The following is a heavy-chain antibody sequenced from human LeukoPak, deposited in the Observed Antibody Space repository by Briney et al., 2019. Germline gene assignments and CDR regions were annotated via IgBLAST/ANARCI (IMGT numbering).Heavy chain of an antibody. J-gene: IGHJ4*02. D-gene: IGHD3-22*01. CDR2: IKEDGSEK. Sequence: GGSLRLSCAVSGFTFSSYWMSWVRKAPGKGLEWVANIKEDGSEKYYVGSVKGRFTISRDNAKNSLYLQMSSLRAEDTAVYYCARRYYDNFDYWGQGTLVTVSS. CDR1: GFTFSSYW. V-gene: IGHV3-7*01. CDR3: ARRYYDNFDY.